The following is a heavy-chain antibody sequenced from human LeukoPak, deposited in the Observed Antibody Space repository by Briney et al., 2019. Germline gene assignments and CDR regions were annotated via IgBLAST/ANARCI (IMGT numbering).Heavy chain of an antibody. CDR1: GYNFISYW. CDR2: IDPSDSST. V-gene: IGHV5-10-1*01. D-gene: IGHD1-26*01. CDR3: ARLVGGTVDY. J-gene: IGHJ4*02. Sequence: GESLKISCKGSGYNFISYWISWVRQMPGKGLEWMGRIDPSDSSTNYSPSFQGHVTISADQSISTAYLQWSSLKASDTAIYYCARLVGGTVDYWGQGTLVTVSS.